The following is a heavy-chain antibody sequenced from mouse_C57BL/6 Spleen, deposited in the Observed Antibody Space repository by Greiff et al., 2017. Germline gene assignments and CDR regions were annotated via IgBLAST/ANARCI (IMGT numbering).Heavy chain of an antibody. V-gene: IGHV5-9*01. CDR1: GFTFSSYT. Sequence: EVKLMESGGGLVKPGGSLKLSCAASGFTFSSYTMSWVRQTPEKRLEWVATISGGGGNTYYPDRVKGRFTISRDDAKNTLYLQMSSLRSEDTALYYCARRGYDGYLYWYFDVWGTGTTVTVSS. D-gene: IGHD2-3*01. J-gene: IGHJ1*03. CDR3: ARRGYDGYLYWYFDV. CDR2: ISGGGGNT.